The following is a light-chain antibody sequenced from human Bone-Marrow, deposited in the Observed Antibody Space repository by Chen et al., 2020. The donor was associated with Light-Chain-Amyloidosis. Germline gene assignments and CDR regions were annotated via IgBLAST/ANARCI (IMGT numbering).Light chain of an antibody. CDR2: DVR. CDR3: SSYTSSSAPVV. CDR1: SSDVGGYDY. J-gene: IGLJ2*01. Sequence: QSALTQPASVSASPGQSITIYCTGSSSDVGGYDYVSCYQQHPGKAPKLLIYDVRIRPSGVSNRFSGSKSGNTASLAISGLLTEDEAAYYCSSYTSSSAPVVFGGGTKLTVL. V-gene: IGLV2-14*03.